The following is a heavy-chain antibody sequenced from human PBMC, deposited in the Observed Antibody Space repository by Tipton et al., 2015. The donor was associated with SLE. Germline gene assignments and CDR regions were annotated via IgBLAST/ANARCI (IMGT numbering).Heavy chain of an antibody. Sequence: SLRLSCAASGFTFSSYAMHWVRQAPGKGLEWVAVISYDGSNKYYADSVKGRFTISRDNSKNTLYLQMNSLRAEDTAVYYCARSLPDAFDIWGQGTMVTVSS. J-gene: IGHJ3*02. CDR1: GFTFSSYA. CDR2: ISYDGSNK. CDR3: ARSLPDAFDI. V-gene: IGHV3-30*04.